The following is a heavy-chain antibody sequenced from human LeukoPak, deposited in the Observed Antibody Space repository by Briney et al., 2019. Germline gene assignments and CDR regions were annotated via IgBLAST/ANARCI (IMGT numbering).Heavy chain of an antibody. CDR2: LSYVGSNK. J-gene: IGHJ5*02. V-gene: IGHV3-30*18. Sequence: GGSLRLSCAASGFTFSSYGMHWVRQAPGKGLGWVEVLSYVGSNKYYADSVKGRFTISRDNSKNTLYLQMNSLRAEDTAVYYCAKEGSRVTMVRGPKGDWFDPWGQGTLVTVSS. D-gene: IGHD3-10*01. CDR1: GFTFSSYG. CDR3: AKEGSRVTMVRGPKGDWFDP.